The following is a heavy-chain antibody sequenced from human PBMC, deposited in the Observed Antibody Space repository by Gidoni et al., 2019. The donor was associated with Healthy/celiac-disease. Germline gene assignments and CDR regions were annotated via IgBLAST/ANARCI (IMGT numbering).Heavy chain of an antibody. CDR1: GFTFSRYW. Sequence: GGGLVQPGGSLRLYCSASGFTFSRYWMSWVRQAPGKGLEWVTNIKQDGSEKYYVDSVKGRFTISRDNAKNSLYLQMNSLRAEDTAVYYCARVVVVAATLAAFDIWGQGTMVTVSS. CDR3: ARVVVVAATLAAFDI. J-gene: IGHJ3*02. CDR2: IKQDGSEK. V-gene: IGHV3-7*01. D-gene: IGHD2-15*01.